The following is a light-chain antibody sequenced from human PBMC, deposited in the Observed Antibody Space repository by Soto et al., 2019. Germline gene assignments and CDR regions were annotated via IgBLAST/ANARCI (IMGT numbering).Light chain of an antibody. CDR3: QEYNNWPAIT. J-gene: IGKJ5*01. Sequence: EIVMTQSPGTLSVSPGERATLSCRASQSVRSKLAWYQQKPGQAPRLLIYDASTRATGIPARFSGSGSGTEFTLAISSLQSEDCAVYYCQEYNNWPAITFGQGTRLEIK. CDR2: DAS. V-gene: IGKV3-15*01. CDR1: QSVRSK.